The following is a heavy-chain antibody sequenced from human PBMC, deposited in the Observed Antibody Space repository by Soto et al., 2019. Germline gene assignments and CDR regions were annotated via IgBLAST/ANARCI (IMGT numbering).Heavy chain of an antibody. Sequence: QVQLAQSGGEVKKPGASVRVSCKASGYIFTDFALSWVRQAPGQGLEWMGWISTNNGNTDYAQRLQGRVTMTTDTFTNPAYMELRSLRSDDTAIYYCARGVVSAFDIWGQGTMVTVSS. D-gene: IGHD2-8*01. V-gene: IGHV1-18*04. CDR1: GYIFTDFA. J-gene: IGHJ3*02. CDR2: ISTNNGNT. CDR3: ARGVVSAFDI.